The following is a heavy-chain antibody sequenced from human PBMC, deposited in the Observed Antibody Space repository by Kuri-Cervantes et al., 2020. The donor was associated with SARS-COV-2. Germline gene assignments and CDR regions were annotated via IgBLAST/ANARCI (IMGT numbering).Heavy chain of an antibody. D-gene: IGHD3-22*01. J-gene: IGHJ4*02. V-gene: IGHV3-7*01. CDR3: ARDRRERGSGYFKGTWGFDY. CDR2: IKQDGSEK. CDR1: GYSFTSYW. Sequence: GESLKISCKGSGYSFTSYWIGWVRQAPGKGLEWVANIKQDGSEKYYVDSVKGRFTISRDNAKNSLYLQMNSLRAEDTAVYYCARDRRERGSGYFKGTWGFDYWGQGTLVTVSS.